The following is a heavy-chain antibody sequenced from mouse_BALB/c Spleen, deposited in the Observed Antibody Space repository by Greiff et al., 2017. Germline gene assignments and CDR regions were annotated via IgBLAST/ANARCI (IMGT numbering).Heavy chain of an antibody. CDR1: GFNIKDYY. CDR3: NAGNYDYEAWLAY. Sequence: EVQLQQSGAELVRSGASVKLSCTASGFNIKDYYMHWVKQRPEQGLEWIGWIDPENGDTEYAPKFQGKATMTADTSSNTAYLQLSSLTSEDTAVYYCNAGNYDYEAWLAYWGQGTLVTVSA. J-gene: IGHJ3*01. D-gene: IGHD2-4*01. CDR2: IDPENGDT. V-gene: IGHV14-4*02.